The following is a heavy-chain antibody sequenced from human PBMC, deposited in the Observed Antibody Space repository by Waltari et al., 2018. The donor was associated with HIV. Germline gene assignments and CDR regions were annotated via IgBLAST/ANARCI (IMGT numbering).Heavy chain of an antibody. CDR2: INHAGAT. V-gene: IGHV4-34*01. CDR1: DGSFIGYY. Sequence: QVRLQEWGTGVLKPSETLSLSCAMYDGSFIGYYWTWIRQFPGRGLQWIGEINHAGATNYNPSLRSRLIFSIDTSKKQFYMKLTSVTVADTATYFCARGYAAAAPYFGLDVWGQGTTVTVSS. D-gene: IGHD6-13*01. CDR3: ARGYAAAAPYFGLDV. J-gene: IGHJ6*02.